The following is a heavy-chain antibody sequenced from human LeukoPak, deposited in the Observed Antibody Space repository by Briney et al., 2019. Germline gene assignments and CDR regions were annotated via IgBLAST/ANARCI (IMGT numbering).Heavy chain of an antibody. V-gene: IGHV3-9*01. CDR2: ISWNSGSI. Sequence: GGSLRLSCAASGFTFDDYAMHWVRQAPGKCLEWGSGISWNSGSIGYADSVKGRFTISRDNAKNSLYLQMHSLRAEDTALYYCAKATTVSGAASFDYWGQGTLVTVSS. D-gene: IGHD1-26*01. J-gene: IGHJ4*02. CDR3: AKATTVSGAASFDY. CDR1: GFTFDDYA.